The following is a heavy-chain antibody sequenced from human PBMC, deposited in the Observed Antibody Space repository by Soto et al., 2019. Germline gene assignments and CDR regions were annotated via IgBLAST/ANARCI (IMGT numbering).Heavy chain of an antibody. J-gene: IGHJ5*02. Sequence: SETLSLTCTVSGGSISSYYWSWIRQPPGKGLEWIGYIYYSGSTNYNPSLKSRVTISVDTSKNQFSLQLNSVTPEDTAVYYCARAYCSGGSCWAWSSWFDPWGQGTLVTVSS. CDR2: IYYSGST. D-gene: IGHD2-15*01. CDR3: ARAYCSGGSCWAWSSWFDP. V-gene: IGHV4-59*12. CDR1: GGSISSYY.